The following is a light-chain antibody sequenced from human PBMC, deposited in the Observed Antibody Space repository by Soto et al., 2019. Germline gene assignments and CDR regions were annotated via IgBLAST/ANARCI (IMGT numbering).Light chain of an antibody. CDR3: QQYSSYSLPT. CDR2: DAS. J-gene: IGKJ4*01. V-gene: IGKV1-5*01. CDR1: QSVSRW. Sequence: DIQMTQSPSILSASVGDSVTITCRASQSVSRWLAWYQQKPGKAPKLLIYDASSLNSGVPSRFSGSQSGTDFTLTITSLLPDDFATYFCQQYSSYSLPTFGGGTKVDIK.